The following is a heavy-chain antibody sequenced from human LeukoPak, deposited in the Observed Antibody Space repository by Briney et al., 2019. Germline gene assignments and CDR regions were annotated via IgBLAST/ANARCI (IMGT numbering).Heavy chain of an antibody. CDR1: GGTFSSYA. Sequence: GASVKVSCKASGGTFSSYAISWVRHAPGQGLEWMGVINPSDSSTSYAQKFQGRVTMTRDMSTSTVYMELSSLRSEDTAVYYCARVHIAVTGYYFDYWGQGTLVTVSS. D-gene: IGHD6-19*01. V-gene: IGHV1-46*01. CDR2: INPSDSST. CDR3: ARVHIAVTGYYFDY. J-gene: IGHJ4*02.